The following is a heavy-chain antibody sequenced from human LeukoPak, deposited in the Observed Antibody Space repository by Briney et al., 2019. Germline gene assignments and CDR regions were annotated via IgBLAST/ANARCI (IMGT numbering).Heavy chain of an antibody. CDR3: AQWSRYFDY. J-gene: IGHJ4*02. V-gene: IGHV3-48*03. Sequence: GGSLRLSCAASGFTFSSYEMNWVRQAPGKGLEWVSYISSSGSTIYYADSVKGRFTISRDNSKNTLYLQMNSLRAEDTALYFCAQWSRYFDYWGQGTLVTVSS. D-gene: IGHD1-26*01. CDR2: ISSSGSTI. CDR1: GFTFSSYE.